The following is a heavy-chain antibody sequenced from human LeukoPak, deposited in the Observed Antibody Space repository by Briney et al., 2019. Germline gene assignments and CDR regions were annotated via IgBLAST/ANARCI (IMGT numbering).Heavy chain of an antibody. V-gene: IGHV1-18*01. Sequence: ASVKVSCKASGYTFTSYGISWVRQAPGQGLEWMGWISAYNGNTNYAQKPQGRVTMTTDTSTSTAYMELRSLRSDDTAVYYCARDSPTYYYDSSGYSATEEIDYWGQGTLVTVSS. J-gene: IGHJ4*01. D-gene: IGHD3-22*01. CDR2: ISAYNGNT. CDR3: ARDSPTYYYDSSGYSATEEIDY. CDR1: GYTFTSYG.